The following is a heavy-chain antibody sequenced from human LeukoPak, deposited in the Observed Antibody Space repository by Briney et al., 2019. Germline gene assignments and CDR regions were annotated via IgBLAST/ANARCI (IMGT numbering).Heavy chain of an antibody. J-gene: IGHJ4*02. CDR1: GGSISSYY. Sequence: SETLSLTCTVSGGSISSYYWSWIRQPPGKGLEWIGYIYYSGSTNYNPSLKSRVTMSVDTSKNQISLKLSSVTAADTAVYYCARTPRRDGYNYFDYWSQGTLVTVSS. CDR3: ARTPRRDGYNYFDY. V-gene: IGHV4-59*01. D-gene: IGHD5-24*01. CDR2: IYYSGST.